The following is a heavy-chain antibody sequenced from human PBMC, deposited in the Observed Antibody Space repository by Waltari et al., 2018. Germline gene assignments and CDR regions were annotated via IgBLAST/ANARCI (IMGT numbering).Heavy chain of an antibody. CDR3: ARDRSGTINSFDP. V-gene: IGHV4-39*07. CDR1: GDPASRGPYF. D-gene: IGHD1-26*01. Sequence: QLQLQESGPRLVKPAETLSLTCTVSGDPASRGPYFWAWIRQPPGKGLEWLGSMFYSGTTYHNSSLKSRVTISVDTSKNQVSLQLKSVTAADTAVYFCARDRSGTINSFDPWGRGTLVTVSS. CDR2: MFYSGTT. J-gene: IGHJ5*02.